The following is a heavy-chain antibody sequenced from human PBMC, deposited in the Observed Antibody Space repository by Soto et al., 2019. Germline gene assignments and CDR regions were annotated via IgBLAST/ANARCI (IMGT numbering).Heavy chain of an antibody. CDR1: GVTFISYW. J-gene: IGHJ4*02. V-gene: IGHV3-7*01. D-gene: IGHD6-19*01. Sequence: GGSLRLSCAASGVTFISYWMSWVRQAPGKGLEWVANIKQDGSEKYYVDSVKGRFTISRDDAKNSLYLQMNSLRAEDTAVYYCARDRRGSSGWYYFDYWGQGTLVTVSS. CDR2: IKQDGSEK. CDR3: ARDRRGSSGWYYFDY.